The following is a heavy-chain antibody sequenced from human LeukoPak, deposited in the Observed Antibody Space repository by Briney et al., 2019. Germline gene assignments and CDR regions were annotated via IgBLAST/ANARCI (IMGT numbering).Heavy chain of an antibody. D-gene: IGHD3-3*01. Sequence: PGGSLRLSCAASGFTFSSYAMHWVRQAPGKGLEWVAVISYDGSNKYYADSVKGRFTISRDNSKNTLYLQMNSLRAEDTAVYYCARDGEMYYDFWSGHLNSYYFDYWGQGTLVTVSS. CDR1: GFTFSSYA. J-gene: IGHJ4*02. V-gene: IGHV3-30-3*01. CDR2: ISYDGSNK. CDR3: ARDGEMYYDFWSGHLNSYYFDY.